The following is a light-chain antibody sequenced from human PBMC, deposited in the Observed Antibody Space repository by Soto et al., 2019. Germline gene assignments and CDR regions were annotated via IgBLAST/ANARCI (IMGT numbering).Light chain of an antibody. CDR2: VAF. V-gene: IGKV1-39*01. CDR1: QSIALS. J-gene: IGKJ5*01. CDR3: QQRFRSTIT. Sequence: DIQMTQSPSSLSASVGDTVTMTCRASQSIALSVNWYQQKPGKAPKLLIYVAFTLESGVPSRFSGSVSGTEGTLTIRSLKKEDGATYYCQQRFRSTITFGQGTRLEIK.